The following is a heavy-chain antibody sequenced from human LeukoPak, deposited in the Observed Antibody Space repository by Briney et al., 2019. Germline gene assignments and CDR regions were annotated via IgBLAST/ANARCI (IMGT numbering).Heavy chain of an antibody. J-gene: IGHJ4*02. CDR2: IYDSGST. V-gene: IGHV4-59*01. D-gene: IGHD6-6*01. CDR3: ALYSSSSDY. CDR1: GGSTSSYY. Sequence: PLETLSLTCTVSGGSTSSYYWSWIRQPPGKGLEWIGFIYDSGSTYYNPSLKSRVTISVDTSKNQFSLKLTSVTAADTAMYYCALYSSSSDYWGQGTLVTVSS.